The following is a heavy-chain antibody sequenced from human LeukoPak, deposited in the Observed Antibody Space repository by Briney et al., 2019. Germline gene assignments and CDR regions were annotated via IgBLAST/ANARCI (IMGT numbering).Heavy chain of an antibody. Sequence: SETLSLTCTVSGSSISSYYWSWIRQPPGKGLEWIGYIYYSGSTNYNPSLKSRVTISVDTSKNQFSLKLSSVTAADTAVYYCARLRYNWNDEYYFDYWGQGTLVTVSS. V-gene: IGHV4-59*08. CDR1: GSSISSYY. CDR3: ARLRYNWNDEYYFDY. CDR2: IYYSGST. D-gene: IGHD1-20*01. J-gene: IGHJ4*02.